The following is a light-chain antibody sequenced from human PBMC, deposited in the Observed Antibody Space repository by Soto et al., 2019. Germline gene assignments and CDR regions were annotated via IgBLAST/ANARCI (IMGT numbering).Light chain of an antibody. J-gene: IGLJ1*01. CDR1: SSDVVGYNY. V-gene: IGLV2-11*01. CDR3: CSHAGSYTYV. Sequence: QSALTQPRSVSGSPGQSVTISCTGTSSDVVGYNYVSWYQQHPGKAPKVIIYDVSKRPSRVSDRFSASKSGNTASLTISGLQAEDEADYYCCSHAGSYTYVFGTGTKVTVL. CDR2: DVS.